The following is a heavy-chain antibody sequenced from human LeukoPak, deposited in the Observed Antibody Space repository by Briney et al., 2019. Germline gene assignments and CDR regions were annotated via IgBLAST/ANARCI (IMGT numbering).Heavy chain of an antibody. CDR2: ISGSGGST. D-gene: IGHD3-22*01. Sequence: GGSLRLSCAASGFTFSSYAMSWVRQAPGKGLEWVSAISGSGGSTYYADSVKGRFTISRDNSQNTLYLQMNSLRPEDTAVYYCAIAEFYYDSSGLPWGQGTLVTVSS. CDR3: AIAEFYYDSSGLP. CDR1: GFTFSSYA. V-gene: IGHV3-23*01. J-gene: IGHJ5*02.